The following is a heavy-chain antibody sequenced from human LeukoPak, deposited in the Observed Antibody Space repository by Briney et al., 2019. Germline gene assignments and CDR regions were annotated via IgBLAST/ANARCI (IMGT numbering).Heavy chain of an antibody. Sequence: PGVSLRLSCAVSGITLSNYGMSWVRQAPGKGLEWVAGISDSGGSTNYADSVKGRFTISRDNAKNTLYLQMNSLRAEDTAVYFCAKRGVVIRVILVGFHKQAYYFDSWGQGALVTVSS. CDR2: ISDSGGST. J-gene: IGHJ4*02. V-gene: IGHV3-23*01. CDR1: GITLSNYG. D-gene: IGHD3-10*01. CDR3: AKRGVVIRVILVGFHKQAYYFDS.